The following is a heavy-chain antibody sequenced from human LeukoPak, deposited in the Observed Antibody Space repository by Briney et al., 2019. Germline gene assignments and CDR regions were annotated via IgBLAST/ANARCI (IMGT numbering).Heavy chain of an antibody. V-gene: IGHV3-23*01. J-gene: IGHJ4*02. Sequence: TGGSLRLSCAASGFTFSSYAMSWVRQARGKGREWVSAISGSGGSTYYADSVKGRFTISRDNSKNTLYLQMNSLRAEDTAVYYCAKNVFLAARPGYFDYWGQGTLVTVSS. CDR1: GFTFSSYA. CDR3: AKNVFLAARPGYFDY. D-gene: IGHD6-6*01. CDR2: ISGSGGST.